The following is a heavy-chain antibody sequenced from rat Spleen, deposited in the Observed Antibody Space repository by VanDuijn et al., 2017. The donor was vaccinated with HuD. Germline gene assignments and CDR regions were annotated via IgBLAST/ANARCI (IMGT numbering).Heavy chain of an antibody. V-gene: IGHV5-25*01. CDR2: ISPSGGST. CDR1: GFTFSDYY. J-gene: IGHJ4*01. CDR3: GRQDVMDA. Sequence: EVQLVESGGGLVQPGRSLKLSCAASGFTFSDYYMAWVRQAPTKGLEWVASISPSGGSTYYRDSVKGRFTVTRDNAKSTLDLQLDSLRSEDTATYYCGRQDVMDAWGQGASVTVSS.